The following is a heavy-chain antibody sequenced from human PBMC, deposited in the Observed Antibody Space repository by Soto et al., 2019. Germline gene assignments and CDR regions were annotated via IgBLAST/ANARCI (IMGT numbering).Heavy chain of an antibody. Sequence: QVQLVESGGGVVQPGRSLRLSCAASRFTFSSYAMDWVRQAPGKGLEWVAVISYDGSNKYYADSVKGRFTISRDNSKNTLYLQMNSLRAEDTAVYYCARAVGMATIVGHFDYWGQGTLVTVSS. J-gene: IGHJ4*02. CDR1: RFTFSSYA. CDR2: ISYDGSNK. D-gene: IGHD5-12*01. V-gene: IGHV3-30-3*01. CDR3: ARAVGMATIVGHFDY.